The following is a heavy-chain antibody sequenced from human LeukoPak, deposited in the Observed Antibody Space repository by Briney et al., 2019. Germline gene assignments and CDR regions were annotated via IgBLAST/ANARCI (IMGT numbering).Heavy chain of an antibody. D-gene: IGHD3-22*01. J-gene: IGHJ3*02. CDR1: GDSISSGDY. V-gene: IGHV4-61*02. Sequence: SQTLSLTCTVSGDSISSGDYWSWIRQPAGKGLEWIGRISSSGSTNYKPSLKSRVTISVDTSKNQFSLKLSSVTAADTAVYFCARGPYSYDSSGAFDIWGQGTMVTVSS. CDR3: ARGPYSYDSSGAFDI. CDR2: ISSSGST.